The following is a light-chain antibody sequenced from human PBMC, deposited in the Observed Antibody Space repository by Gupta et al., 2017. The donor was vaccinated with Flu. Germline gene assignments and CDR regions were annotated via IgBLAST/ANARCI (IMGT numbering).Light chain of an antibody. CDR2: EAT. J-gene: IGLJ3*02. CDR3: SAYARGVTWV. Sequence: QSALTQPASVSASPGQSIPISCAGSNSDIGSYKLVSWYQQSPGKAPNLIIYEATKRPSGVSDRFSGSKSGNTASLTISGLQPEDEAHYYCSAYARGVTWVFGGGTKVTVL. V-gene: IGLV2-23*01. CDR1: NSDIGSYKL.